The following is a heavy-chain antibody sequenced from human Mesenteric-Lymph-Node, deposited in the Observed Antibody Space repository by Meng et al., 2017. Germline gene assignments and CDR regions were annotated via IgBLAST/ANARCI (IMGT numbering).Heavy chain of an antibody. CDR1: GYTFTSYY. D-gene: IGHD1-1*01. J-gene: IGHJ4*02. CDR2: INPSGGST. Sequence: ASVKVSCKASGYTFTSYYMHWVRQAPGQGLEWMGIINPSGGSTSYAQKFQGRVTMTRDTSTSTVYMDLSSLTSEDTAVYYCATSPLTTPPRYDYWGQGTQVTVSS. CDR3: ATSPLTTPPRYDY. V-gene: IGHV1-46*01.